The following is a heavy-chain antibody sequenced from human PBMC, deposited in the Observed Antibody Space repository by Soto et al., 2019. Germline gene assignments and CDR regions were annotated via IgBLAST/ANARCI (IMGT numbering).Heavy chain of an antibody. CDR1: GGSISSYY. Sequence: SETLSLTCTVSGGSISSYYWSWIRQPPGKGLEWIGYIYYSGSTNYNPSLKSRVTISVDTSKNQFSLKLSSVTAADTAVYYCARDRHQYYYDSSGYYGGFDYWGQGTLVTVS. V-gene: IGHV4-59*01. CDR2: IYYSGST. D-gene: IGHD3-22*01. J-gene: IGHJ4*02. CDR3: ARDRHQYYYDSSGYYGGFDY.